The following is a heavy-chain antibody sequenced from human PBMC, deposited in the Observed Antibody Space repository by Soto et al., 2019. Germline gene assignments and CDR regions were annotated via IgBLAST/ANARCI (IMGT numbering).Heavy chain of an antibody. Sequence: QVQLAQSGAEVKKPGASVRVSCKASGYTFTTYGISWVRQAPGQGLEWMGWINTYTGHTNYAQRLQGRVTVTTDTSTSTAYMEMRSLRSDDTAVYYCAREYFRTTSCYGADYWGQGTLVTVSS. CDR2: INTYTGHT. V-gene: IGHV1-18*01. D-gene: IGHD2-2*01. CDR3: AREYFRTTSCYGADY. J-gene: IGHJ4*02. CDR1: GYTFTTYG.